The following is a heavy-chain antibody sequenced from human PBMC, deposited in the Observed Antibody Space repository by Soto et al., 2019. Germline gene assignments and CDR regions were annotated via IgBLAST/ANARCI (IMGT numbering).Heavy chain of an antibody. CDR1: EFTFSNYG. CDR2: ILNDGSNR. Sequence: QVQLVESGGGVVQPGRSLRLSCAASEFTFSNYGMHWVRQAPGKGLEWVAVILNDGSNRYHADSVKDRFTISRDNSKNTLYLQMNSLRAGDTAVYYCASDDEYSGNGMDVWGQGTTVTVS. D-gene: IGHD3-10*01. J-gene: IGHJ6*02. CDR3: ASDDEYSGNGMDV. V-gene: IGHV3-33*01.